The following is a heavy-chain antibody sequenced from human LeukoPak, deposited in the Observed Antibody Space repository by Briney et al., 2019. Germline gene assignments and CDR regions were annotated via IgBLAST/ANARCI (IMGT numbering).Heavy chain of an antibody. CDR3: ARGYSSSWYFLGVWYFDY. CDR2: ISSSGSTI. J-gene: IGHJ4*02. Sequence: GGSLRLSCAASGFTFSDYYMNWIRQAPGKGLEWVSYISSSGSTIYYADSVKGRFTISRDNAKNSLYLQMNSLRAEDTAVYYCARGYSSSWYFLGVWYFDYWGQGTLVTVSS. D-gene: IGHD6-13*01. CDR1: GFTFSDYY. V-gene: IGHV3-11*01.